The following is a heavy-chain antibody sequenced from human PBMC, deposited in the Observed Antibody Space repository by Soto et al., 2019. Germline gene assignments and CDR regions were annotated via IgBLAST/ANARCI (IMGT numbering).Heavy chain of an antibody. D-gene: IGHD6-6*01. Sequence: ESGGGVVQPGRSLRLSCAASGFSYGMHWVRQAPGKGLEWVAVISYDGSNKYYSDSVKGRFTISRDISKNTLYLQMSSLRPEDTAVYYCAQQRGMSSSSPFDSWGQGTLVTVSS. CDR2: ISYDGSNK. CDR1: GFSYG. V-gene: IGHV3-30*18. J-gene: IGHJ4*02. CDR3: AQQRGMSSSSPFDS.